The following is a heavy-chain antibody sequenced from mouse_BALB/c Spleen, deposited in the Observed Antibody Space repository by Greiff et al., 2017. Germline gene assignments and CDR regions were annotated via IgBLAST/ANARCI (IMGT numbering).Heavy chain of an antibody. J-gene: IGHJ2*01. Sequence: VQLQESGAELVRPGASVTLSCKASGYTFTDYEMHWVKQTPVHGLEWIGAIDPETGGTAYNQKFKGKATLTADKSSSTAYMELRSLTSEDSAVYYCTSDDFDYWGQGTTLTVSS. CDR3: TSDDFDY. CDR1: GYTFTDYE. CDR2: IDPETGGT. D-gene: IGHD2-3*01. V-gene: IGHV1-15*01.